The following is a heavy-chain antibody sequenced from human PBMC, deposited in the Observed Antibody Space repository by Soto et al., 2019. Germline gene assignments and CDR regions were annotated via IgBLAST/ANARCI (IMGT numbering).Heavy chain of an antibody. D-gene: IGHD2-2*01. CDR1: GGTFSSYA. J-gene: IGHJ6*02. V-gene: IGHV1-69*13. CDR2: IIPIFGTA. CDR3: ARYCSSTSCYEGYYYYGMDV. Sequence: SVQVSCKASGGTFSSYAISWVRQAPGQGLEWMGGIIPIFGTANYAQKFQGRVTITADESTSTAYMELSSLRSEDTAVYYCARYCSSTSCYEGYYYYGMDVWGQGTTVTVSS.